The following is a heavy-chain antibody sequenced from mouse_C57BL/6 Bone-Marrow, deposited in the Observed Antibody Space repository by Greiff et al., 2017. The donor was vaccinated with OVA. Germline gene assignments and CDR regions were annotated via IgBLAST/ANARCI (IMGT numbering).Heavy chain of an antibody. D-gene: IGHD1-2*01. J-gene: IGHJ4*01. V-gene: IGHV1-72*01. Sequence: VQLQQPGAELVKPGASVKLSCKASGYTFTSYWMHWVKQRPGRGLEWIGRIDPNSGGTKYNEKFKSTATLTADKPSSTAYMQLSSLTSEDSAVYYCARYDTTAYYYAMDYWGQGTSVTVSS. CDR3: ARYDTTAYYYAMDY. CDR2: IDPNSGGT. CDR1: GYTFTSYW.